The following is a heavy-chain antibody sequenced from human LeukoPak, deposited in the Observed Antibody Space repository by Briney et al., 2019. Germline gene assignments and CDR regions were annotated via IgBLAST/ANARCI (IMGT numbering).Heavy chain of an antibody. V-gene: IGHV4-34*01. Sequence: KPSETLSLTCAVYGGSFSGYYWSWLRQPPGKGLEWIGEINQSGSINYNPSLKSRVTISVDTSKNQFSLKLSSVTAADTAVYYCARGDYGSGVYGMDVWGQGTTVTVSS. CDR1: GGSFSGYY. CDR2: INQSGSI. D-gene: IGHD3-10*01. CDR3: ARGDYGSGVYGMDV. J-gene: IGHJ6*02.